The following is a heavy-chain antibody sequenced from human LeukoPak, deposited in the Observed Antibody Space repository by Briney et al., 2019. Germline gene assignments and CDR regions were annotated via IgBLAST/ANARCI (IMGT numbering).Heavy chain of an antibody. D-gene: IGHD3-9*01. CDR1: GFTFSSYH. Sequence: GGSLRLSCAASGFTFSSYHMNWARQAPGKGLEWLSYIHSTSGSIHYADSVKGRFTISRDNAKNSLYLQMNSLRAEDTAVYYCSRVVQDVTGADYWGQGTLVIVSS. CDR3: SRVVQDVTGADY. J-gene: IGHJ4*02. CDR2: IHSTSGSI. V-gene: IGHV3-48*01.